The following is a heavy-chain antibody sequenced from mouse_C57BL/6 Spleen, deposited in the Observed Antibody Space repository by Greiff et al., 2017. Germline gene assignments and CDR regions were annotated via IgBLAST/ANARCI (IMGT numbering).Heavy chain of an antibody. D-gene: IGHD1-1*01. CDR2: IYPGSGST. CDR3: ARGDYYGSSYPFDY. CDR1: GYTFTSYW. V-gene: IGHV1-55*01. J-gene: IGHJ2*01. Sequence: QVQLKQPGAELVKPGASVKMSCKASGYTFTSYWITWVKQRPGQGLEWIGDIYPGSGSTNYNEKFKSKATLTVDTSSSTAYMPLSSLTSEDSAVYYCARGDYYGSSYPFDYWGQGTTLTVSS.